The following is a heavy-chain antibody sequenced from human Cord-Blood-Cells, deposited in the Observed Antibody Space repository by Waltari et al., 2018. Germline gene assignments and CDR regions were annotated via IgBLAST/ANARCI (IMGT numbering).Heavy chain of an antibody. V-gene: IGHV4-59*01. CDR1: GGSISSYY. CDR2: IYYSGST. CDR3: ARAAPLDAFDI. J-gene: IGHJ3*02. Sequence: QVQLQESGPGLVKPSETLSLTCTVSGGSISSYYWSWIRQPPGKGLEWMGYIYYSGSTNYNPSLKSRVTISVDTSKNQFSLKLSSVTAADTAVYYCARAAPLDAFDIWGQGTMVTVSS.